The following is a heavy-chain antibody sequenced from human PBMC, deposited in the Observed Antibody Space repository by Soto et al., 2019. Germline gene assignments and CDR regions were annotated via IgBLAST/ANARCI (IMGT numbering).Heavy chain of an antibody. CDR2: IIPIFGTA. Sequence: QVQLVQSGAEVKKPGSSVKVSCKASGGTFNSFAINWVRQAPGQGLEWMGGIIPIFGTANYAQEFQGRVTITADESTSTAYMDLSSLRSEDTALYYCARGGSGSYATGGYYSYGMDVWGQGTTVTVSS. D-gene: IGHD1-26*01. J-gene: IGHJ6*02. CDR3: ARGGSGSYATGGYYSYGMDV. CDR1: GGTFNSFA. V-gene: IGHV1-69*01.